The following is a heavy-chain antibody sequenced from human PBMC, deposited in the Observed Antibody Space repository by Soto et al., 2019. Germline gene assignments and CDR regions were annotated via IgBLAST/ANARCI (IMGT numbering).Heavy chain of an antibody. Sequence: PGGSLRLSCAASGFTVRNYGMHWVRQAPGKGLVWVTVISYDGSHKYYADSVKGRFTISRDNSKNTLYLQMNSLRAEDTAVYYCASRSSGWYFDYWGQGTLVTVSS. CDR3: ASRSSGWYFDY. CDR2: ISYDGSHK. CDR1: GFTVRNYG. V-gene: IGHV3-30*03. D-gene: IGHD6-19*01. J-gene: IGHJ4*02.